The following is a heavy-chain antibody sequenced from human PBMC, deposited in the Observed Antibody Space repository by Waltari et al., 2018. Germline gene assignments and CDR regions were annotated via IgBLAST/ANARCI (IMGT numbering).Heavy chain of an antibody. CDR2: IKQDGSEK. D-gene: IGHD2-15*01. Sequence: EVQLVESGGGLVQPGGSLRLSFAASAFTFSSYWMIWVRQAPGKGLEWVANIKQDGSEKDYVDSVKGRFTIARDNAKNSLYLQMNSLRAEDTAVYYGARVVAGGDAFDIWGQGTMVTVSS. V-gene: IGHV3-7*04. J-gene: IGHJ3*02. CDR3: ARVVAGGDAFDI. CDR1: AFTFSSYW.